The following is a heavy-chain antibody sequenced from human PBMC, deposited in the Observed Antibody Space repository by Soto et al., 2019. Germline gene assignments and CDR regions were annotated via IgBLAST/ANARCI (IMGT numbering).Heavy chain of an antibody. J-gene: IGHJ5*02. Sequence: EVHLLESGGGLVQPGGSLRLYCAASGFTFNSYAMSWVRQAPGKGLEWVSSISGNGGDTYYADSVKGRFTVSRDNSKNTLYLQMNSVRAEDTAIYYCAKGLNIPFDPWGQGTLVTVSS. CDR2: ISGNGGDT. D-gene: IGHD2-21*01. CDR1: GFTFNSYA. CDR3: AKGLNIPFDP. V-gene: IGHV3-23*01.